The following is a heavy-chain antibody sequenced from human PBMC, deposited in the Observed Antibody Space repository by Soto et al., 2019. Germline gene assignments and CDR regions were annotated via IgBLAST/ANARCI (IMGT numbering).Heavy chain of an antibody. D-gene: IGHD1-26*01. V-gene: IGHV6-1*01. CDR3: ARGEQYIGRICDY. Sequence: QVQLQQSGPGLVKPSQTLSLTCAITGDSVSSNSAGWSWVRQSPSRGLEWLGRTYYRSKWYYEYAVSVRSRITFNPYTSNNLSSLHLNSVTTEDTAVYFCARGEQYIGRICDYWGQGTLVTVSS. CDR2: TYYRSKWYY. CDR1: GDSVSSNSAG. J-gene: IGHJ4*01.